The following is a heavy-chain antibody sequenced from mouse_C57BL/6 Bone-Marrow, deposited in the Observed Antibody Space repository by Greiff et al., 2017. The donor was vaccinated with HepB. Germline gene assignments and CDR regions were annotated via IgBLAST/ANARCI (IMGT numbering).Heavy chain of an antibody. CDR1: GYTFTSYW. CDR3: ARSEVYYGNFYAMDY. V-gene: IGHV1-82*01. CDR2: IYPGDGDT. J-gene: IGHJ4*01. Sequence: VQLQQPGAELVKPGASVKMSCKASGYTFTSYWITWVKQRPGQGLEWIGRIYPGDGDTNYNGKFKGKATLTADKSSSTAYMQLSSLTSEDSAVYFCARSEVYYGNFYAMDYWGQGTSVTVSS. D-gene: IGHD2-1*01.